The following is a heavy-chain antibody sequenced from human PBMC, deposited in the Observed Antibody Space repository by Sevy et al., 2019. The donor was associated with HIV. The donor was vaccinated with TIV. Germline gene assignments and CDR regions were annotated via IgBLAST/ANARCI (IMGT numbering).Heavy chain of an antibody. Sequence: GGSLRLSCATSGFTFSDAWMNWVRQAPGKGLEWVATMKQDGSEEDYVDSVKGRFTISRDNAKNSLFLQMNSLIAEDTAVYYCVREGLGGYSYSLDYWGHGTLVTVSS. CDR1: GFTFSDAW. J-gene: IGHJ4*01. CDR2: MKQDGSEE. D-gene: IGHD5-18*01. CDR3: VREGLGGYSYSLDY. V-gene: IGHV3-7*01.